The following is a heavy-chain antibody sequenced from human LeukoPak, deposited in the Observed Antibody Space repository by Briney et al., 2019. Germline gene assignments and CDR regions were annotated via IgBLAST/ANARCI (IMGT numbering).Heavy chain of an antibody. CDR2: IFYSGST. V-gene: IGHV4-39*07. J-gene: IGHJ3*02. Sequence: PSETLSLTCTVSGGSISTNNYYWGWIRQPPGKGLEWIGNIFYSGSTYYNPSLKSRVTISVDTSKNQFSLKLSSVTAADTAVYYCARDSTTLYYYDSSEPWRGDAFDIWGQGTMVTVSS. CDR3: ARDSTTLYYYDSSEPWRGDAFDI. CDR1: GGSISTNNYY. D-gene: IGHD3-22*01.